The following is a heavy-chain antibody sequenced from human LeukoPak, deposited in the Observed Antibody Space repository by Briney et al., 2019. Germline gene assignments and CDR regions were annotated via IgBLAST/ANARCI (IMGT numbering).Heavy chain of an antibody. V-gene: IGHV4-34*01. Sequence: PSETLSLTCAVYGGSFSGYYWSWTRQPPGKGPEWIGEINHSGSTNYNPSLKSRVTISVDTSKNQFSLKLSSVTAADTAVYYCARFGLAVAPRDAFDIWGQGTMVTVSS. CDR3: ARFGLAVAPRDAFDI. J-gene: IGHJ3*02. CDR1: GGSFSGYY. CDR2: INHSGST. D-gene: IGHD6-19*01.